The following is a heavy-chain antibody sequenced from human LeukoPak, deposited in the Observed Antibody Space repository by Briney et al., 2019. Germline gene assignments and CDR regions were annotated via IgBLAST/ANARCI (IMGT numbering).Heavy chain of an antibody. CDR3: AREQQEDFDY. J-gene: IGHJ4*02. CDR1: GFTFSSYS. D-gene: IGHD1-1*01. CDR2: MSSSSSYI. V-gene: IGHV3-21*01. Sequence: GGSLRLSCAASGFTFSSYSMNWVRQAPGKGLEWVSSMSSSSSYIYYADSVKGRFTISRDNARNSLYLQMNSLRAEGTAVYYCAREQQEDFDYWGQGTLVTVSS.